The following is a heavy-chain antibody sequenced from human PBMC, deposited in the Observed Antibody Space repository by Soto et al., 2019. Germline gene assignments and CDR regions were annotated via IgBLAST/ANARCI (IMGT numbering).Heavy chain of an antibody. Sequence: SVKDSCKASGGTFSSYAISWVRRAPGQGLEWMGGIIPIFGTANYAQKFQGRVTITADESTSTAYMELGSLRSEDTAVYYCARDDVDIVATAYYYYGMDVWGQGTTVTVSS. J-gene: IGHJ6*02. D-gene: IGHD5-12*01. CDR3: ARDDVDIVATAYYYYGMDV. CDR2: IIPIFGTA. CDR1: GGTFSSYA. V-gene: IGHV1-69*13.